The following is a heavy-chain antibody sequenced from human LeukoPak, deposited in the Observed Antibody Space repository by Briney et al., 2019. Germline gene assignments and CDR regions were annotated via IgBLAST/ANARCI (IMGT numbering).Heavy chain of an antibody. CDR1: GGSISSYY. J-gene: IGHJ6*03. CDR2: IYYSGST. V-gene: IGHV4-59*01. D-gene: IGHD4-17*01. CDR3: ATTTVTTHYYYYMDV. Sequence: PSETLSLTCTVSGGSISSYYWSWIRQPPGKGLEWIGYIYYSGSTNYNPSLKSRVTISVDTSKNQFSLELSSVTAADTAVYYCATTTVTTHYYYYMDVWGKGTTVTVSS.